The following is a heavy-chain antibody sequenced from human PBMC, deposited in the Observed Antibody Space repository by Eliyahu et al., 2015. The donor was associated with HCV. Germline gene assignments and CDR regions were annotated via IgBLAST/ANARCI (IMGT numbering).Heavy chain of an antibody. CDR3: ARGPIGRIAAAGTKAGGDY. J-gene: IGHJ4*02. CDR1: GYTFTSYY. CDR2: INPSGGST. V-gene: IGHV1-46*01. Sequence: QVQLVQSGAEVKKPGASVKVSCKASGYTFTSYYMXWVRQAPGQGLEWMGIINPSGGSTSYAQKFQGRVTMTRDTSTSTVYMELSSLRSEDTAVYYCARGPIGRIAAAGTKAGGDYWGQGTLVTVSS. D-gene: IGHD6-13*01.